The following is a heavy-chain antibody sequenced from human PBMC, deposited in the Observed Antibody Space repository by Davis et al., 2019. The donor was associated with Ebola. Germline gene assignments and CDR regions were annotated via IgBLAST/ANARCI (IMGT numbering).Heavy chain of an antibody. V-gene: IGHV3-73*01. CDR1: GFTFSGSA. J-gene: IGHJ6*02. CDR3: TRRGAGSSWYFYYYGMDV. D-gene: IGHD6-13*01. Sequence: PGGSLRLSCAASGFTFSGSAMHWVRQASGKGLEWVGRIRSKANSYATAYAASVKGRFTISRDDSKNTAYLQMNSLKTEDTAVYYCTRRGAGSSWYFYYYGMDVWGQGTTVTVSS. CDR2: IRSKANSYAT.